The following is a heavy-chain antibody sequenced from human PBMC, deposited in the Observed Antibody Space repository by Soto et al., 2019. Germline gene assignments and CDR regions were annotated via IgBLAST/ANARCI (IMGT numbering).Heavy chain of an antibody. V-gene: IGHV1-69*01. D-gene: IGHD6-6*01. CDR1: GGTFANFI. CDR2: IVPMFGTA. Sequence: QVQLVQSGAEVKEPGSSVKVSCKASGGTFANFIMNWVRQTPGQGLEWMGGIVPMFGTATYAEKFKGRVTISATASTSTAYMELTSLRSEDTAVYYCARNGTYSSSLSQYSGMDVWGQGTTVTVS. CDR3: ARNGTYSSSLSQYSGMDV. J-gene: IGHJ6*02.